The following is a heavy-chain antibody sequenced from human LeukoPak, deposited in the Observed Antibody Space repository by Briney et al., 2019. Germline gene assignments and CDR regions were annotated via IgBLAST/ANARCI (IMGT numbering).Heavy chain of an antibody. J-gene: IGHJ4*02. V-gene: IGHV1-69*05. CDR2: IIPIFGTA. CDR1: GGTFSRYA. Sequence: ASVKVSCKASGGTFSRYAISWVRQAPGQGLEWMGRIIPIFGTANYAQKFQGRVTITTDESTSTAYMELSSLRSEDTAVYYCAREGLVVVHLDYWGQGTLVTVSS. D-gene: IGHD3-22*01. CDR3: AREGLVVVHLDY.